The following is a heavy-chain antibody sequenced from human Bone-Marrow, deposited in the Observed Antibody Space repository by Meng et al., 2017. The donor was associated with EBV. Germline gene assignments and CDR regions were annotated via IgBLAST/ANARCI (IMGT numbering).Heavy chain of an antibody. J-gene: IGHJ4*02. CDR1: GGFFRGYQ. Sequence: GQLHQGGAGVLKPSETLSLTCVVDGGFFRGYQWSWIRQPPGMGLQWIGEINHSGSTNYNPSLKSRVTISVDTSKNQFSLKLSSVTAADTAVYYCARVRSVATITLFDYWGQGTLVTSPQ. V-gene: IGHV4-34*01. CDR3: ARVRSVATITLFDY. D-gene: IGHD5-24*01. CDR2: INHSGST.